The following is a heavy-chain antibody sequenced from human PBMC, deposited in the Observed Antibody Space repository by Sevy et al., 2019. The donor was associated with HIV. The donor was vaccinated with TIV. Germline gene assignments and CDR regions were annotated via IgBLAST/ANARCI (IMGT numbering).Heavy chain of an antibody. V-gene: IGHV3-30*18. CDR1: GFTFSSYG. Sequence: GGSLRLSCAASGFTFSSYGMHWVRQAPGKGLEWVAVISYDGSNKYYADSVKGRFTISRDNSKNTLYLQMNSLRAEDTAVYYCAQEREGFRYYYDSSGYLFYWGQGTLVTVSS. D-gene: IGHD3-22*01. CDR3: AQEREGFRYYYDSSGYLFY. J-gene: IGHJ4*02. CDR2: ISYDGSNK.